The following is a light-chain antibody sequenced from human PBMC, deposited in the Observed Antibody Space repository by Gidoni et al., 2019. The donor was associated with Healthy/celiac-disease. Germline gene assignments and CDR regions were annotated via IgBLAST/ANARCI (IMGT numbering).Light chain of an antibody. CDR3: QQRSNWPWT. CDR1: QSVSSY. Sequence: EIALTQSPATLSLSPGARATLSCRASQSVSSYLAWYQQKPGQAPRLLIYDASNRATGIPARFSGSGSGTDFTLTISSLEPEDFAVYYCQQRSNWPWTFGQGTKVEIK. V-gene: IGKV3-11*01. J-gene: IGKJ1*01. CDR2: DAS.